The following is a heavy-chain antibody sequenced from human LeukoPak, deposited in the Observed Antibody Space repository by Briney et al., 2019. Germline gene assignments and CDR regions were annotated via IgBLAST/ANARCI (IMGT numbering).Heavy chain of an antibody. CDR1: GGSFSGYY. CDR2: INHSGST. Sequence: SETLSLTCAVYGGSFSGYYWSWIRQPPGKGLEWIGEINHSGSTNYNPSLKSRVTISVDTSKNQFSLKLSSVTAADTAVYYCAVGNWNPSKGYYYMDVWGKGTTVTVSS. V-gene: IGHV4-34*01. D-gene: IGHD1-1*01. J-gene: IGHJ6*03. CDR3: AVGNWNPSKGYYYMDV.